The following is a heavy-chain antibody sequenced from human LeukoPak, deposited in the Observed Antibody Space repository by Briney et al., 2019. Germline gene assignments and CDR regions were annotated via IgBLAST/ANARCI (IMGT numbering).Heavy chain of an antibody. CDR1: GFTFSSYW. V-gene: IGHV3-43*01. J-gene: IGHJ4*02. D-gene: IGHD3-16*02. CDR3: AKDGPLEYFDY. Sequence: GGSLRLSCAASGFTFSSYWMSWVRQAPGKGLEWVSLISWDGGSTYYADSVKGRFTISRDNSKNSLYLQMNSLRTEDTALYYCAKDGPLEYFDYWGQGTLVTVSS. CDR2: ISWDGGST.